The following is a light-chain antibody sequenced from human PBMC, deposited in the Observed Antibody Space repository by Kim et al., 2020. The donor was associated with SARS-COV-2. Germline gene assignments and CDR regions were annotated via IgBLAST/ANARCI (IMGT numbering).Light chain of an antibody. Sequence: QDPAVSVALGQTVRITCQGDSLRSYYASWYQQKPGQAPVLVIYGKNNRPSGIPDRFSGSSSGNTASLTITGAQAEDEADYYCNSRDSSGTVVFGG. CDR3: NSRDSSGTVV. CDR1: SLRSYY. V-gene: IGLV3-19*01. J-gene: IGLJ2*01. CDR2: GKN.